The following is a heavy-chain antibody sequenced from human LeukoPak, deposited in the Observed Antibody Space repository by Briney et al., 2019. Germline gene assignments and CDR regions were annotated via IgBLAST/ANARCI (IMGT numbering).Heavy chain of an antibody. V-gene: IGHV3-30*02. CDR3: AKRITVADKFDS. CDR2: IRYDGATQ. CDR1: GFTFSTFG. J-gene: IGHJ4*02. Sequence: PGGSLRLSCAASGFTFSTFGMHWVRQAPGKGLEWVAFIRYDGATQYYADSVKGRFTISRDNSKNTLYLQMNSLRPDDTAMYYCAKRITVADKFDSWGQGTPVTVSS. D-gene: IGHD6-19*01.